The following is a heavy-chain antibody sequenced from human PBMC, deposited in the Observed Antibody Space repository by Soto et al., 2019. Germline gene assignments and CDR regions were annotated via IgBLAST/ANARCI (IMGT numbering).Heavy chain of an antibody. J-gene: IGHJ4*02. CDR1: GFTFSSYG. Sequence: QVQLVESGGGVVQPGRSLRLSCAASGFTFSSYGMHWVRQAPGKGLEWVAVISYDGSNKYYADSVKGRFTISRDNSKNTRYLRMNSLRAEDTAVYYCAKDRSPGYFDYWGQGTLVTVSS. D-gene: IGHD3-10*01. CDR3: AKDRSPGYFDY. V-gene: IGHV3-30*18. CDR2: ISYDGSNK.